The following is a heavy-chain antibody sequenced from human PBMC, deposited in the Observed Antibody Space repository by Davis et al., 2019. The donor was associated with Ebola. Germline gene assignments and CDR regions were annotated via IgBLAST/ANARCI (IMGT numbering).Heavy chain of an antibody. J-gene: IGHJ5*02. V-gene: IGHV3-74*01. CDR3: ARGFTIFGWNRFDP. Sequence: GESLKISCAASGITFSNYWMHWVRQAPGKGPVWVSHINNDGSATTYADSVKGRFTISRDNAKNMLYLQMNSLRAEDTAVYYCARGFTIFGWNRFDPWGQGTLVTVSS. D-gene: IGHD3-3*01. CDR2: INNDGSAT. CDR1: GITFSNYW.